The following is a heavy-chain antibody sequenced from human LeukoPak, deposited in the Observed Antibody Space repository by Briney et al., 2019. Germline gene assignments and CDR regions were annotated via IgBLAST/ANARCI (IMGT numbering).Heavy chain of an antibody. J-gene: IGHJ4*02. D-gene: IGHD6-13*01. CDR2: ISYDGSNK. CDR1: GFTFSSYA. V-gene: IGHV3-30-3*01. CDR3: ARGGTYSSSWFLPYYFDY. Sequence: GSLRLSCAAPGFTFSSYAMHWVRQAPGKGLEWVAVISYDGSNKYYADSVKGRFTISRDNSKNTLYLQMNSLRAEDTAVYYCARGGTYSSSWFLPYYFDYWGQGTLVTVSS.